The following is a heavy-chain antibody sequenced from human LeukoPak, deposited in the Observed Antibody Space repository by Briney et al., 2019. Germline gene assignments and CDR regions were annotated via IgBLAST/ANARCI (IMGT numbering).Heavy chain of an antibody. V-gene: IGHV3-23*01. Sequence: GGSLRLSCAASGFTFSSYAMSWVRQAPGKGLEWVSVISGSGESTLYADSVKGRITISRDNSKNTLYLQMNSLRAEDTAVYYCARGSLYFDWFIMGYWGQGALVTVSS. CDR3: ARGSLYFDWFIMGY. J-gene: IGHJ4*02. CDR2: ISGSGEST. D-gene: IGHD3-9*01. CDR1: GFTFSSYA.